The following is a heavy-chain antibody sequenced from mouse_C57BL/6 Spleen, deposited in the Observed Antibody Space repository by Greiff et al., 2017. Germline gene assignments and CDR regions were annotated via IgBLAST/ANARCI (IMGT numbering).Heavy chain of an antibody. CDR1: GFTFSSYG. CDR3: ARHGLRYWYFDV. V-gene: IGHV5-6*01. D-gene: IGHD1-1*01. Sequence: EVQVVESGGDLVKPGGSLKLSCAASGFTFSSYGMSWVRQTPDKRLAWVATISSGGSYTYYPDSVKGRFTISRDNAKNTLYLQVSGLKSVDTAMYYCARHGLRYWYFDVWGTGTTVTVSS. J-gene: IGHJ1*03. CDR2: ISSGGSYT.